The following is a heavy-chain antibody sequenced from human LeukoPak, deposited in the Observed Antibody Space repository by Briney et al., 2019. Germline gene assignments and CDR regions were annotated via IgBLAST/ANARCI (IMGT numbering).Heavy chain of an antibody. J-gene: IGHJ4*02. CDR2: ICSDGSDK. CDR1: GFTFSNYA. D-gene: IGHD1-1*01. Sequence: GGSLRLSWEAPGFTFSNYAMHWVRQAPGKGLEWVAFICSDGSDKYHVNSVEGRFTISRDTSKNTLYLQMNNLRTEDTAVYYCAKDGGTVCHVINYSFDSWGQGTLVTVSS. V-gene: IGHV3-30*02. CDR3: AKDGGTVCHVINYSFDS.